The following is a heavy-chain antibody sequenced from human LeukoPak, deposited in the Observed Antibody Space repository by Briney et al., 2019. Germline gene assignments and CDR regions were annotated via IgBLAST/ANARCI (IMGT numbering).Heavy chain of an antibody. CDR3: ARDRGSKDHFDY. J-gene: IGHJ4*02. CDR1: GFTFSSYE. CDR2: IYSGGST. V-gene: IGHV3-66*01. D-gene: IGHD3-10*01. Sequence: PGGSLRLSCAASGFTFSSYEMNWVRQAPGKGLEWVSVIYSGGSTYYADSVKGRFTISRDNSKNTLYLQMNSLRAEDTAVYYCARDRGSKDHFDYWGQGTLVTVSS.